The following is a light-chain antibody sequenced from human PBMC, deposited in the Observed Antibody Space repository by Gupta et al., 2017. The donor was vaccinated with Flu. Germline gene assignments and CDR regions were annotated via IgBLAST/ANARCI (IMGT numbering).Light chain of an antibody. CDR3: QQYNDWPRT. Sequence: EIVMTQSPATLSVSPGERATLSCRASQSVSNYLAWYQQKPGQAPRLLIYGASTRATGVPVRFSGSGSGTDFTLIISSLQSEDFAVYYCQQYNDWPRTFGQGTKGRSN. CDR2: GAS. CDR1: QSVSNY. J-gene: IGKJ1*01. V-gene: IGKV3-15*01.